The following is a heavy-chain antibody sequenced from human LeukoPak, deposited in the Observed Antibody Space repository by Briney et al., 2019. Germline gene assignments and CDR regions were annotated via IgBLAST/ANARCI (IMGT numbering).Heavy chain of an antibody. CDR2: INHSGTT. CDR1: GGSFSDYY. D-gene: IGHD2-15*01. J-gene: IGHJ4*02. Sequence: SQTLSLTCAVYGGSFSDYYSTWIRHSPGKGLEWIGEINHSGTTNSSPSLKSRATISVDTSKNQFSLKLSSVTAADTAVYYCARVGGGGPRDYWGQGTLVTVSS. CDR3: ARVGGGGPRDY. V-gene: IGHV4-34*01.